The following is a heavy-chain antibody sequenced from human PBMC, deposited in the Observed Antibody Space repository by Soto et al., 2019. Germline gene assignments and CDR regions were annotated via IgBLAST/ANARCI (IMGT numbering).Heavy chain of an antibody. Sequence: SVKVSCKALGNTFTYRYLHWVRQAPGQALEWMGWITPFNGDVHYAQKFQERVTITRDRSISTAYMRMSSLRSEDTAMYYCASGGAGSGPFTWELPDHWGQGTLVTVSS. CDR3: ASGGAGSGPFTWELPDH. V-gene: IGHV1-45*02. J-gene: IGHJ4*02. CDR2: ITPFNGDV. D-gene: IGHD1-26*01. CDR1: GNTFTYRY.